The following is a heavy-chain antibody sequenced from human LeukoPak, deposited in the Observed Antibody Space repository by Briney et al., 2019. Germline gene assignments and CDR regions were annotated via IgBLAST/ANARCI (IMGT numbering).Heavy chain of an antibody. V-gene: IGHV3-43*01. CDR1: GFTFDDYT. D-gene: IGHD5-24*01. Sequence: GGSLRLSCAASGFTFDDYTMHWVRQAPGKGLEWVSLISWDGGSTYYADSVKGRFTISSDNSKSSLYLQMNSLRTEGTALYYCAKPYNMDPGAFDIWGQGTMVTVSS. CDR3: AKPYNMDPGAFDI. CDR2: ISWDGGST. J-gene: IGHJ3*02.